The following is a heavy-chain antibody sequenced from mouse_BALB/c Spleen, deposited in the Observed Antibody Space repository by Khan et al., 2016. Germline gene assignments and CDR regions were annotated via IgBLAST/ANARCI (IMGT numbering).Heavy chain of an antibody. V-gene: IGHV3-8*02. Sequence: VQLKESGPSLVKPSQTLSLTCSVTGDSITSGYWNWIRKFPGNKLEYMGYISYSGSTYYNQYLKSRISINRDTSKSQYYLQLNSVTTEDTATYYCAGYYGHFFDYWGQGTTLTVSS. J-gene: IGHJ2*01. D-gene: IGHD1-1*02. CDR1: GDSITSGY. CDR2: ISYSGST. CDR3: AGYYGHFFDY.